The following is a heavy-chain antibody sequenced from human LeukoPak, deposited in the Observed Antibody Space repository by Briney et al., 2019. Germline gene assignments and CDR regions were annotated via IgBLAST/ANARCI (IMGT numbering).Heavy chain of an antibody. CDR2: ISSSSRTT. D-gene: IGHD5-24*01. CDR1: GFTFSSYS. CDR3: ARDWPRDGYHEIFEY. J-gene: IGHJ4*02. Sequence: GGSLRLSCAASGFTFSSYSMNWVRQASGKGLEWVSYISSSSRTTYCADSVKGRFTISRDNAKKSLYLQMNSLRDEDTAVYYCARDWPRDGYHEIFEYWGQGTLVTVSS. V-gene: IGHV3-48*02.